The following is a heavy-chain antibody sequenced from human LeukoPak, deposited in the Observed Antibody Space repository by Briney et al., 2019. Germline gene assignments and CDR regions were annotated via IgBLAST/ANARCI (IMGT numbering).Heavy chain of an antibody. Sequence: SVKVSCKASGGTFSSYAISWVRQAPGQGLEWMGGIIPIFGTANYAQKFQGRVTITADESTSTAYMELSSLRSEDTAVYYCARDKNVHYDSSGLYYFDYWGQGTLVTVSS. CDR3: ARDKNVHYDSSGLYYFDY. D-gene: IGHD3-22*01. CDR1: GGTFSSYA. CDR2: IIPIFGTA. J-gene: IGHJ4*02. V-gene: IGHV1-69*13.